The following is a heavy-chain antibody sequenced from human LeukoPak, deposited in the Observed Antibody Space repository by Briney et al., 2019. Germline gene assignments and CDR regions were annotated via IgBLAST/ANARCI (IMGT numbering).Heavy chain of an antibody. CDR2: IWFDGSNK. D-gene: IGHD5-18*01. CDR1: GFSFSSYG. Sequence: PGGSLRLSCAASGFSFSSYGMHWLRQAPGKGLEWVALIWFDGSNKYYADSVTGRFTISRDNSKNTLYWQMATLRDEETPVYYCAGDRGYSYGHCFDYWGQGTLVTVSA. CDR3: AGDRGYSYGHCFDY. J-gene: IGHJ4*02. V-gene: IGHV3-33*01.